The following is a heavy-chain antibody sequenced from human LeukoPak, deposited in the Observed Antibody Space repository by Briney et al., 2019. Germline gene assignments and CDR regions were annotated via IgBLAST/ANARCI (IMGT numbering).Heavy chain of an antibody. J-gene: IGHJ3*02. CDR1: GGSFSGYY. V-gene: IGHV4-34*01. Sequence: SETLSLTCAVYGGSFSGYYWGWIRQPPGKGLEWIGEINHSGSTNYNPSLKSRATISVDTSKNQFSLKLSSVTAADTAVYYCASLRAYCGGDCYFDAFDIWGQGTMVTVSS. D-gene: IGHD2-21*02. CDR3: ASLRAYCGGDCYFDAFDI. CDR2: INHSGST.